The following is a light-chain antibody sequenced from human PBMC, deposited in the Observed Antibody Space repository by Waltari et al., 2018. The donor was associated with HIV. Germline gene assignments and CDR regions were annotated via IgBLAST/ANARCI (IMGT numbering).Light chain of an antibody. V-gene: IGKV3-15*01. CDR2: GAT. CDR1: QSVSSN. CDR3: QQYNNWPQT. Sequence: EIVMTQSPATLSVSPGGRATLFCRASQSVSSNLAWYQQKPGQGPRLLIYGATTRATGFPARFGGSGSGTEFTLTISSLQSEDFTIYYCQQYNNWPQTFGQGTKVEIK. J-gene: IGKJ1*01.